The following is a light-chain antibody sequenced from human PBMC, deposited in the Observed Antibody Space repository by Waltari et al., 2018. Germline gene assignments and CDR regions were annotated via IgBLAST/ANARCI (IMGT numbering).Light chain of an antibody. J-gene: IGKJ2*02. Sequence: DIQMTQSPVSLSASVGDTVTITCRASHNIGTFLSWYQQRPAKAQTVLLYAASTLQRGVPSRFSGSGSGTDFTLTIFSLQPEDFATYFCQQTYSALCCTFGQGTKLEIK. V-gene: IGKV1-39*01. CDR3: QQTYSALCCT. CDR1: HNIGTF. CDR2: AAS.